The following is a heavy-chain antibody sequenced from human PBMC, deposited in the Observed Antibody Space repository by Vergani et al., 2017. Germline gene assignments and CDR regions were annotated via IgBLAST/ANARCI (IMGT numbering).Heavy chain of an antibody. Sequence: EVQLVESGGVVVQPGGSLRLSCAASGFTFDDYTMHWVRQAPGKGLEWVSLISWDGGSTYYADSVKGRFTISRDNSKNTLYLQMNSLRAEDTAVYYCANGESSSSTPYYFDYWGQGTLVTVSS. CDR1: GFTFDDYT. CDR3: ANGESSSSTPYYFDY. CDR2: ISWDGGST. J-gene: IGHJ4*02. V-gene: IGHV3-43*01. D-gene: IGHD6-6*01.